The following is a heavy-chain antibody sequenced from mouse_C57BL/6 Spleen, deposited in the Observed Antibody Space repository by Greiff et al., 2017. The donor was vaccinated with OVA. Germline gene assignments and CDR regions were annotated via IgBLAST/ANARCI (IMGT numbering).Heavy chain of an antibody. CDR2: IDPETGGT. J-gene: IGHJ2*01. V-gene: IGHV1-15*01. CDR1: GYTFTDYE. Sequence: VQLQQSGAELVRPGASVTLSCKASGYTFTDYEMHWVKQTPVHGLEWSGAIDPETGGTPYNQKFKGKAILTADKSSSTAYMELRSLTSEDSAVYYCHYDARSWGQGTTLTVSS. D-gene: IGHD2-4*01. CDR3: HYDARS.